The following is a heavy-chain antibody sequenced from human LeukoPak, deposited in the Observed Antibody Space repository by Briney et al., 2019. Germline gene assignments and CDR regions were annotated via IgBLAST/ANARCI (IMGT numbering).Heavy chain of an antibody. J-gene: IGHJ6*03. CDR1: GGSITSSAYY. CDR2: IYYSGST. V-gene: IGHV4-39*07. Sequence: SETLSLTCTVSGGSITSSAYYWGWIRQPPGKGLELIGSIYYSGSTYYNPSLESRVTISVDTSKNQFSLKLSSVTAADTAVYYCARAKQWLVLYYYYYMDVWGKGTTVTVSS. D-gene: IGHD6-19*01. CDR3: ARAKQWLVLYYYYYMDV.